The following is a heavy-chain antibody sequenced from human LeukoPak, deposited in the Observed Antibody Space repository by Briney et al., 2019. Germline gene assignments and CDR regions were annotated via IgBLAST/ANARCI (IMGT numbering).Heavy chain of an antibody. CDR1: GLTVSSNY. CDR3: AGAQGISARW. J-gene: IGHJ4*02. Sequence: GGSLRLSCEASGLTVSSNYMNWVRQAPGKGLEWVSVIYSDGNTYYADSVKGRFTISRDNSKNTLYLQMNSLRAEDTAVYYCAGAQGISARWWGQGTLVTVSS. CDR2: IYSDGNT. V-gene: IGHV3-53*01. D-gene: IGHD6-6*01.